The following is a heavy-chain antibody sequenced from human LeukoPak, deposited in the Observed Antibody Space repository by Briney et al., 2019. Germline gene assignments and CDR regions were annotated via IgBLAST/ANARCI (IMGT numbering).Heavy chain of an antibody. CDR3: AREGDYYDSSGPNDAFDI. CDR2: IGTAGDT. J-gene: IGHJ3*02. Sequence: PGGSLRLSCAASGFTFSSYDMHWVRQATGKGLEWVSAIGTAGDTYYPGSVKGRFTISRENAKNSLYLQMNSLRAEDTAVYYCAREGDYYDSSGPNDAFDIWGQGTMVTVSS. V-gene: IGHV3-13*01. D-gene: IGHD3-22*01. CDR1: GFTFSSYD.